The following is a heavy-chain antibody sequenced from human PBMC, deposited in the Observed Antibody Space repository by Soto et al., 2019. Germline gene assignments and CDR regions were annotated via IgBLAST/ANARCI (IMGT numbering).Heavy chain of an antibody. CDR3: AKGRPDTVTWSLGWFDP. J-gene: IGHJ5*02. CDR1: GFTFSSYG. CDR2: ISYDGSNK. D-gene: IGHD4-4*01. V-gene: IGHV3-30*18. Sequence: QVQLVESGGGVVQPGRSLRLSCAASGFTFSSYGMHWVRQAPGKGLEWVAVISYDGSNKYYADSVKGRFTISRDNSKNTLYLQMNSLRAEDTAVYYCAKGRPDTVTWSLGWFDPWGQGTLFTVSS.